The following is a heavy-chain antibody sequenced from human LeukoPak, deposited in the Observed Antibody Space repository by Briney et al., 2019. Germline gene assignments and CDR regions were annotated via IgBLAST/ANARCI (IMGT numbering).Heavy chain of an antibody. CDR2: IWYDGSNK. CDR1: GFTFSSYV. J-gene: IGHJ4*02. D-gene: IGHD6-13*01. Sequence: GRSLRLSCAASGFTFSSYVMHWVRQAPGKGLEWVAVIWYDGSNKYYADSVKGRFTISRDNSKNTLYLQMNSVRGEDTAVYYCAREVEGAAVGPGVFYYWGQGTLVTVSS. V-gene: IGHV3-33*01. CDR3: AREVEGAAVGPGVFYY.